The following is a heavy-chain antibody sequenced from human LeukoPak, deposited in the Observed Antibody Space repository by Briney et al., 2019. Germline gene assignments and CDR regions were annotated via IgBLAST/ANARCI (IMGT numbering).Heavy chain of an antibody. CDR1: GGSISSGSYY. CDR2: IYTSGST. V-gene: IGHV4-61*02. J-gene: IGHJ3*02. CDR3: ARSYYYDSSGYRLDAFDI. D-gene: IGHD3-22*01. Sequence: SETLSLTCTVSGGSISSGSYYWSWIRQPAGKGLEWIGRIYTSGSTNYNPSLKSRVTISVDTSKNQFSLKLSSVTAADTAVYYCARSYYYDSSGYRLDAFDIWGQGTMVTVSS.